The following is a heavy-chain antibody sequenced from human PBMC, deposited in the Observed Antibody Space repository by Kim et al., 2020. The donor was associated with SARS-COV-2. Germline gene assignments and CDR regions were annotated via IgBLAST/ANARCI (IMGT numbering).Heavy chain of an antibody. V-gene: IGHV3-11*01. CDR3: ARGSLWGGDY. Sequence: GGSLRLSCAASGFTFSDFAMSWIRQAPGKGLEWLSYISGSGSAIYYADSVKGRFTISRDNVKNSLYLQMNSLRVEDTAVYYCARGSLWGGDYWGQGTLVTVSS. J-gene: IGHJ4*02. D-gene: IGHD3-10*01. CDR1: GFTFSDFA. CDR2: ISGSGSAI.